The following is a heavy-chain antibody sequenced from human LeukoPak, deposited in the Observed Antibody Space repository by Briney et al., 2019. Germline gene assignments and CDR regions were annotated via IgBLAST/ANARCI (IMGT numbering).Heavy chain of an antibody. D-gene: IGHD3-22*01. Sequence: KPSDTLSLTCAVSGYSISSSNWWGWIRQPPGQGLEWIGYIYYSGSTYYNPSLKSRVTMSTDTSKNQFSLKLSSVTAADTAVYYCARVTTGGYYNCWGQGTLVTVSS. CDR3: ARVTTGGYYNC. J-gene: IGHJ4*02. CDR2: IYYSGST. V-gene: IGHV4-28*03. CDR1: GYSISSSNW.